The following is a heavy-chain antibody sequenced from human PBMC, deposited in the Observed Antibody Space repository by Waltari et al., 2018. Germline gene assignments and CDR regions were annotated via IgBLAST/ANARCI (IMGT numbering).Heavy chain of an antibody. V-gene: IGHV1-69*05. Sequence: QVQLVQSGAEVKKPGSSVKVSCKASGDTFSGYAMSWVRQAPGQGLEWMGGNVPLFGTAKYAHNFQDRLTITTDEFTKTAYMELSGLGSEDTAVYFCARGGARHYDSSGYYDFDSWGQGTQVSVSS. J-gene: IGHJ4*02. CDR1: GDTFSGYA. CDR3: ARGGARHYDSSGYYDFDS. CDR2: NVPLFGTA. D-gene: IGHD3-22*01.